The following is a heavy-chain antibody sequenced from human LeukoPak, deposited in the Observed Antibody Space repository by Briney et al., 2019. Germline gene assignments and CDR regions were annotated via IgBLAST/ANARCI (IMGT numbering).Heavy chain of an antibody. CDR3: ARDSHPRGGPWVFDV. Sequence: SQTLSLTCTVSGGSIISGGNYWSWIRQFPGKGLEWIAYIYSSGNTSSNPSLKSRVTTSVDTSKDQFFLKLISVTAADTAVYYCARDSHPRGGPWVFDVWGPGTMVTVSS. CDR2: IYSSGNT. V-gene: IGHV4-31*03. D-gene: IGHD1-26*01. CDR1: GGSIISGGNY. J-gene: IGHJ3*01.